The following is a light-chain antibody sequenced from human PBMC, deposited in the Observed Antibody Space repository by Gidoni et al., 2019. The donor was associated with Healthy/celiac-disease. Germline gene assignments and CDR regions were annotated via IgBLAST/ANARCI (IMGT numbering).Light chain of an antibody. Sequence: IVMTQSPDSLAVSLGERATINCKSRQSVLYSSNNTNYLAWYQQKPGQPPKLLIYWTSTRESGVPDRFSGSGSGTDFTLPISSLQAEDVAVYYCQQYYSTPFTFGPGTKVDIK. CDR3: QQYYSTPFT. J-gene: IGKJ3*01. CDR1: QSVLYSSNNTNY. V-gene: IGKV4-1*01. CDR2: WTS.